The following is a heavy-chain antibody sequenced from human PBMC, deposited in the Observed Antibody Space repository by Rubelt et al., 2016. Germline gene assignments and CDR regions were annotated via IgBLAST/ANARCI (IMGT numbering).Heavy chain of an antibody. CDR2: INAGNGNT. Sequence: QVQLVQSGAEVKKPGASVKVSCKASGYTFTSYAMHWVRQAPGHRLEWMGWINAGNGNTKYSQKFQGRVTITRDTPASTAYMELSSLRSEDTAVYYCACQGVDGSGWLPNFYYYYGMDVWGQGTTVTVSS. CDR3: ACQGVDGSGWLPNFYYYYGMDV. D-gene: IGHD6-19*01. CDR1: GYTFTSYA. V-gene: IGHV1-3*01. J-gene: IGHJ6*02.